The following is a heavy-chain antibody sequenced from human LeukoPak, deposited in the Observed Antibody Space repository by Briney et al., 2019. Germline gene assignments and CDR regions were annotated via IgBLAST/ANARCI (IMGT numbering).Heavy chain of an antibody. CDR3: ARDNGRSTDGLDI. V-gene: IGHV3-66*01. J-gene: IGHJ3*02. CDR1: GLTVSSNY. Sequence: PGGSLRLSCAASGLTVSSNYMSWVRQAPGKGLEWVSVIYSDGRTYYADSVHGRFTISRDNSRTTLYLQMNGLREEDTAVYCCARDNGRSTDGLDIWGQGTMVIVSS. CDR2: IYSDGRT.